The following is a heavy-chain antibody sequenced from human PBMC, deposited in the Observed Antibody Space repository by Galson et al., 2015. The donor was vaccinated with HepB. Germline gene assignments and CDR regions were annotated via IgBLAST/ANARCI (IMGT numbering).Heavy chain of an antibody. CDR2: IYSGGST. D-gene: IGHD3-16*01. CDR3: ATDSIMITFGGVSFGRSTPYYYYGMDV. Sequence: SLRLSCAASGFTVSSNYMSWVRQAPGKGLEWVSVIYSGGSTYYADSVKGRFTISRDNSKNTLYLQMNSLRAEDTAVYYCATDSIMITFGGVSFGRSTPYYYYGMDVWGQGTTVTVSS. J-gene: IGHJ6*02. V-gene: IGHV3-53*01. CDR1: GFTVSSNY.